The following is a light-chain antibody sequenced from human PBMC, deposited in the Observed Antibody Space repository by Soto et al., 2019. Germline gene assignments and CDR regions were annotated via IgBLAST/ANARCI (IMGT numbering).Light chain of an antibody. CDR1: QDISNY. Sequence: DIQMTPSPSSLSASVGDRVTITCQASQDISNYLNWYQQKPGKAPKLLIYDASNLETGVPSRFSGSGSGTDFTFTISSLQPEDIATYYCQQYDNPPPITFGQGTRLEIK. CDR2: DAS. CDR3: QQYDNPPPIT. J-gene: IGKJ5*01. V-gene: IGKV1-33*01.